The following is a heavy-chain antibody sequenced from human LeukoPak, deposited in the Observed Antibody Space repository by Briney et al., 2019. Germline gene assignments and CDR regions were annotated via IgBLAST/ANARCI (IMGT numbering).Heavy chain of an antibody. V-gene: IGHV3-23*01. Sequence: GGSLRLSCAASGFTFNSYAMSWVRQAPGKGLEWVSTISGSGGSTYYADSVKGRFTISRDNSKNTLYLQMNSLRVEDTAVYFCARDQGSRGYWGSSEPRDWFDPWGQGTLVTVSS. CDR3: ARDQGSRGYWGSSEPRDWFDP. CDR1: GFTFNSYA. CDR2: ISGSGGST. D-gene: IGHD3-22*01. J-gene: IGHJ5*02.